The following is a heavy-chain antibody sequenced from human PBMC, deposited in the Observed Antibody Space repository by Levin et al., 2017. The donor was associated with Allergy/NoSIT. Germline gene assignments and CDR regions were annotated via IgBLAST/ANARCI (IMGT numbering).Heavy chain of an antibody. V-gene: IGHV3-66*01. J-gene: IGHJ6*02. D-gene: IGHD2-2*02. CDR3: AREDPDSAAIEDYYYYYGMDG. CDR2: IYSGGST. CDR1: GFTVSSNY. Sequence: GGSLRLSCAASGFTVSSNYMSWVRQAPGKGLEWVSVIYSGGSTYYADSVKGRFTISRDNSKNTLYLQMNSLRAEDTAVYYCAREDPDSAAIEDYYYYYGMDGWGQGTTVTVSS.